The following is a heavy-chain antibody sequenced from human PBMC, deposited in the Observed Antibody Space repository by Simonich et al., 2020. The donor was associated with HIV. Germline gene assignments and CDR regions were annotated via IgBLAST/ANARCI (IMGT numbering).Heavy chain of an antibody. Sequence: QVQLVESGGGVVQPGRSLRLSCAASGFTFSSYAMHWVRQAPGKWIEWVAVITYDGSNKYYADAVRGRFTISRDNSKNTLYLQMNSLRAEDTAVYYCASGGSISSVWADDYWGQGTLVTVSS. V-gene: IGHV3-30*07. CDR2: ITYDGSNK. CDR3: ASGGSISSVWADDY. J-gene: IGHJ4*02. CDR1: GFTFSSYA. D-gene: IGHD3-16*01.